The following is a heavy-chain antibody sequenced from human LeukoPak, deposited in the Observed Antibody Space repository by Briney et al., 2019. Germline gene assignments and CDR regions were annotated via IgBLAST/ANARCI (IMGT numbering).Heavy chain of an antibody. CDR3: ARQAYDSIGFYDY. V-gene: IGHV4-59*01. J-gene: IGHJ4*02. CDR2: ISDSGST. D-gene: IGHD3-22*01. CDR1: GDSIINYY. Sequence: SETLSLTCTVSGDSIINYYWNWIRQPPGKGLEWIGYISDSGSTNYNPSLMSRVTISVDTSKNQFSLELNSVTAADTAVYYCARQAYDSIGFYDYWGQGTLVTVSS.